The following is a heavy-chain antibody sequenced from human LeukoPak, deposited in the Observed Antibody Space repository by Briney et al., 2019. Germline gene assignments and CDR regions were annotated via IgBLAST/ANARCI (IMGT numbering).Heavy chain of an antibody. V-gene: IGHV4-34*01. J-gene: IGHJ4*02. D-gene: IGHD4-17*01. CDR3: ARTYDYGDYGAGEFDY. CDR2: INHSGST. Sequence: SETLSLTCAVYGGSFSGYYWSWIRQPPGKGLGWIGEINHSGSTNYNPSLKSRVTISVDTPKNQSSLKLSSMTAADTAVYYCARTYDYGDYGAGEFDYWGQGTRVTVSS. CDR1: GGSFSGYY.